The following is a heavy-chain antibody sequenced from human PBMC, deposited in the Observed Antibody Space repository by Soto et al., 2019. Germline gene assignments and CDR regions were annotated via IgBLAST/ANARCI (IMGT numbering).Heavy chain of an antibody. D-gene: IGHD4-17*01. CDR1: GASISSGDYY. CDR3: ARDGGDYVRPGYHYGLDV. J-gene: IGHJ6*02. Sequence: SETLSLTCTVSGASISSGDYYWSWIRQPPGKGLEWIGYIYYSGSTYYHPSLQSRVTISIDASKNQFSLKLRSVTAADTAMYYCARDGGDYVRPGYHYGLDVWGQGTTVTVSS. V-gene: IGHV4-30-4*01. CDR2: IYYSGST.